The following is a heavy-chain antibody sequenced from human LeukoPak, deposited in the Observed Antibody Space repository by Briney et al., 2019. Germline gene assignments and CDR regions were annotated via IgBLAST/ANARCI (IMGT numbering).Heavy chain of an antibody. V-gene: IGHV3-48*01. Sequence: GGSLRLSCAASGFTFSSYSMNWVRQAPGKGLEWVSYISSSSSTIYYADSVKGRFTISRDNAKNSLYLQMNSLRAEDTAVYYCARDLSAIFGVVRTGNWFDPWGQGTLVTVSS. D-gene: IGHD3-3*01. CDR1: GFTFSSYS. CDR3: ARDLSAIFGVVRTGNWFDP. J-gene: IGHJ5*02. CDR2: ISSSSSTI.